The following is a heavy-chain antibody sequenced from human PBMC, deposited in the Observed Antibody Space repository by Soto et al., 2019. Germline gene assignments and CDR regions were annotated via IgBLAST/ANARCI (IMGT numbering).Heavy chain of an antibody. D-gene: IGHD2-2*02. Sequence: QVQLQESGPGLVKPSETLSLTCTVFGGSISTSNHYWVWIRQPPGKGLEWIGTIYYSGSTYYSPSLKSRVTISVDTSKNQFSLKLSSVTAADTAVYYCARLENCITSSCYTYCDYWGQGTQVIVSS. CDR1: GGSISTSNHY. CDR3: ARLENCITSSCYTYCDY. J-gene: IGHJ4*02. CDR2: IYYSGST. V-gene: IGHV4-39*01.